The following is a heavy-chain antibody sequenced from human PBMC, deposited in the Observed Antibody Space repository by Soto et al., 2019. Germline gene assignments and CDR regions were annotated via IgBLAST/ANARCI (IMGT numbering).Heavy chain of an antibody. Sequence: EVQLVESGGGLVQPGGSLRLSCAASGFTFSSYDMHWVRQATGKGLEWVSAIGTAGDTYYPGSVKGRFTISRENAKNSLYLQMNSLRAGDTAVYYCARARRGDSSSWYVWRGGYYYYYGMDVWGHGTTVTVSS. V-gene: IGHV3-13*01. J-gene: IGHJ6*02. CDR3: ARARRGDSSSWYVWRGGYYYYYGMDV. CDR1: GFTFSSYD. D-gene: IGHD6-13*01. CDR2: IGTAGDT.